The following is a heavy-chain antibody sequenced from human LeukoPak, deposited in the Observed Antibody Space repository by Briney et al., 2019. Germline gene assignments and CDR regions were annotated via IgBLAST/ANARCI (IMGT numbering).Heavy chain of an antibody. CDR2: IRSKAYGGTT. Sequence: GGSLRLSCTASGFTFGDYAMSWVRQAPGKGLEWVGFIRSKAYGGTTEYAASVKGRFTISRDDSKSIAYLQMNSLRAEDTAVYYCAKDWGYYGSGRYHFDYWGQGTLVSVSS. CDR1: GFTFGDYA. V-gene: IGHV3-49*04. CDR3: AKDWGYYGSGRYHFDY. J-gene: IGHJ4*02. D-gene: IGHD3-10*01.